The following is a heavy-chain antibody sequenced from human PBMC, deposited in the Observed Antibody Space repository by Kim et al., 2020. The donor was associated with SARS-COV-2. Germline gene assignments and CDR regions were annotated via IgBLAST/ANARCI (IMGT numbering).Heavy chain of an antibody. CDR3: ARGGSSYDFDY. CDR2: ISYDGSNK. D-gene: IGHD6-13*01. J-gene: IGHJ4*02. CDR1: GFTFSSYA. V-gene: IGHV3-30-3*01. Sequence: GGSLRLSCAASGFTFSSYAMHWVRQAPGKGLEWVAVISYDGSNKYYADSVKGRFTISRDNSKNTLYLQMNSLRAEDTAVYYCARGGSSYDFDYWGQGTLVTVSS.